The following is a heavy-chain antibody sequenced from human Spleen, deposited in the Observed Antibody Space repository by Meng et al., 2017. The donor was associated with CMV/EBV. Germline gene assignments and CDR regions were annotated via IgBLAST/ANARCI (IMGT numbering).Heavy chain of an antibody. CDR1: GFPFSSHA. D-gene: IGHD3-3*01. CDR2: ISYNGNKI. V-gene: IGHV3-30*04. CDR3: AREAYDFWSGTTNFDH. Sequence: GGSLRLSCAASGFPFSSHAMHWVRQAPGKGLEWVAIISYNGNKIKYADSVKGRVTISRDNSKDTLYLQMTSLRAEDTAVYYCAREAYDFWSGTTNFDHWGQGTLVTVSS. J-gene: IGHJ4*02.